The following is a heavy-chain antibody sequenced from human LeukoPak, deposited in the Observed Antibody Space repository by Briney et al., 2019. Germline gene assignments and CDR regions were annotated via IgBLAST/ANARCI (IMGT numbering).Heavy chain of an antibody. Sequence: PGGSLRLSCAASGFTFSSYEMNWVRQAPGKGLEWVSYISSSGSTIYYADSVKGRFTISRDNAKNSLYLQMNSLRAEDTAVYYCARDHRPVLLWFGEFPREDNWFDPWGQGTLVTVSS. D-gene: IGHD3-10*01. V-gene: IGHV3-48*03. CDR3: ARDHRPVLLWFGEFPREDNWFDP. CDR2: ISSSGSTI. J-gene: IGHJ5*02. CDR1: GFTFSSYE.